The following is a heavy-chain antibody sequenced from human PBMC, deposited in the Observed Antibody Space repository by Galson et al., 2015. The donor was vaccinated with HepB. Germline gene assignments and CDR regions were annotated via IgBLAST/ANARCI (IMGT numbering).Heavy chain of an antibody. D-gene: IGHD5-24*01. CDR2: ISSNGGST. Sequence: SLRLSCAASGFTFSSYAMHWVRQAPGKGLEYVSAISSNGGSTYYANSVKGRFTISRDNSKNTLYLQMGSLRAEDMAVYYCARGSEETYYYGMDVWGQGTTVTVSS. V-gene: IGHV3-64*01. CDR3: ARGSEETYYYGMDV. J-gene: IGHJ6*02. CDR1: GFTFSSYA.